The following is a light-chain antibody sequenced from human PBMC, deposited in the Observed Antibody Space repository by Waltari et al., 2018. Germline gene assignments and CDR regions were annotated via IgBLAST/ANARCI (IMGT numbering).Light chain of an antibody. V-gene: IGKV3-20*01. CDR3: QKYVNLPAT. CDR2: DAS. J-gene: IGKJ1*01. CDR1: QSVGRY. Sequence: EIVLTQSPGTLSLSPGERANLPCRASQSVGRYLAWYQQKPGQAPRLLIYDASTRATGIPDRFSGSGSGTDFSLTISRLESEDFAVYYCQKYVNLPATFGQGTKVEIK.